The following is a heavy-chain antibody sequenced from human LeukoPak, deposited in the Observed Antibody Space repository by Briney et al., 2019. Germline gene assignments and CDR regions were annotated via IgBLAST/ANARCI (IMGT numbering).Heavy chain of an antibody. J-gene: IGHJ3*02. V-gene: IGHV3-9*01. D-gene: IGHD3-22*01. CDR1: GFTFSSYA. CDR2: ISWNSGSI. Sequence: GGSLRLSCAASGFTFSSYAMHWVRQAPGKGLEWVSGISWNSGSIGYADSVKGRFTISRDNAKNSLYLQMNSLRAEDTALYYCARGDYYDSSSDDAFDIWGQGTMVTVSS. CDR3: ARGDYYDSSSDDAFDI.